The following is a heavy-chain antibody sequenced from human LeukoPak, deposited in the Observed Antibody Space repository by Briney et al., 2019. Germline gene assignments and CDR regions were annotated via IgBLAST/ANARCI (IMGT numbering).Heavy chain of an antibody. CDR1: GFTFSSYR. CDR3: ARGLAYCGGDCYSDY. Sequence: TGGSLRLSCAASGFTFSSYRMNWVRQAPGKGLEWVSYISSSSSTIYYADSVKGRFTISRDNEKNSLYLQMNSLRAEDTAVYYCARGLAYCGGDCYSDYWGQGTLVTVSS. D-gene: IGHD2-21*02. CDR2: ISSSSSTI. V-gene: IGHV3-48*01. J-gene: IGHJ4*02.